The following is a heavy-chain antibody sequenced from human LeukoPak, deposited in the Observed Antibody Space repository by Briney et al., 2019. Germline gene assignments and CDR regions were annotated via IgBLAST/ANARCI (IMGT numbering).Heavy chain of an antibody. CDR2: ISSSSSYI. V-gene: IGHV3-21*04. Sequence: GGSLRLSCAASGFTFSTYSMNWVRQAPGKGLEWVSSISSSSSYIYYADSVKGRFTISRDNSKNTLYLQMNSLRAEDTAVYYCAGVDIVVSGGAFDIWGQGTMVTVSS. D-gene: IGHD5-12*01. CDR3: AGVDIVVSGGAFDI. CDR1: GFTFSTYS. J-gene: IGHJ3*02.